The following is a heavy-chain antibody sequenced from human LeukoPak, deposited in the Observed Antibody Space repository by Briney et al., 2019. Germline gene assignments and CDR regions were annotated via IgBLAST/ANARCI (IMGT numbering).Heavy chain of an antibody. V-gene: IGHV3-15*01. Sequence: GGSLRLSCAASGFTFSNACMSWVRQAPGKGLEWVGRIKSKTDGGTTDYAAPVKGRITISRDDSKNTLYLQMNSLKTEDTAVYYCAGYFVRGPLQYGMDVWGQGTTVTVSS. CDR3: AGYFVRGPLQYGMDV. J-gene: IGHJ6*02. CDR2: IKSKTDGGTT. CDR1: GFTFSNAC. D-gene: IGHD3-10*02.